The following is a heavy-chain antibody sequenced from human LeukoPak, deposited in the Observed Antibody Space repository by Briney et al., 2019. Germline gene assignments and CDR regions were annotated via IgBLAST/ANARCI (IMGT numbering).Heavy chain of an antibody. Sequence: SQTLSLTCAVSGGSISSGSYSWSWIRQPPGKGLEWIGYIYPRGSTYYNPSLKSRVILSLDKSANQFSLNLSSVTAADTAVYYCASGGVAGRWPLDYWGQGTLVTVSS. CDR2: IYPRGST. D-gene: IGHD6-19*01. CDR3: ASGGVAGRWPLDY. J-gene: IGHJ4*02. CDR1: GGSISSGSYS. V-gene: IGHV4-30-2*01.